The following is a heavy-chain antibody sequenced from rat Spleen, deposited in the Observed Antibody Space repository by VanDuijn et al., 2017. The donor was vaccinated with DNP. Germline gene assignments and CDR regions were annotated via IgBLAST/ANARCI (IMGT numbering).Heavy chain of an antibody. J-gene: IGHJ4*01. V-gene: IGHV5-7*01. CDR2: ISYDGSST. CDR3: ARHFVTYAMDA. CDR1: GFTFSSFP. Sequence: EVQLVESGGGLVQPGGSMKLSCAASGFTFSSFPITWVRQAPKKGLEWVATISYDGSSTYYRDSVKGRFTISRDNAKSTLYLQRDSLRSEDTATYYCARHFVTYAMDAWGQGTSVTVSS.